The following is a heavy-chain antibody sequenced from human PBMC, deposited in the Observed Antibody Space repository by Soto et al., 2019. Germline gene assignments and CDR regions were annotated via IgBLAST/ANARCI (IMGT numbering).Heavy chain of an antibody. V-gene: IGHV3-7*03. J-gene: IGHJ3*02. CDR1: GFIFSSNW. Sequence: EVQVVESGGGLVQPGGSLRLSCAASGFIFSSNWMSWVRQAPGKGLEWVANIKPDGSEKYYVDSVKGRFTVSRDNAKNSLYLQMNSLRAEDTALYYCAKCIQVNWNYDAFHIWGQGTMVTVSS. CDR3: AKCIQVNWNYDAFHI. D-gene: IGHD1-7*01. CDR2: IKPDGSEK.